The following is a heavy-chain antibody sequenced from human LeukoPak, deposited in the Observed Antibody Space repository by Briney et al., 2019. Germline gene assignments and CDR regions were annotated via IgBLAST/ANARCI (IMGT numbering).Heavy chain of an antibody. V-gene: IGHV1-24*01. Sequence: ASVKVSCKASGYTFTSYGISWVRQAPGQGLEWMGGFDPEDGETIYAQKFQGRVTMTEDTSTDTAYMELSSLRSEDTAVYYCATDRTYRDLGAHDAFDIWGQGTMVTVSS. CDR3: ATDRTYRDLGAHDAFDI. CDR2: FDPEDGET. CDR1: GYTFTSYG. J-gene: IGHJ3*02. D-gene: IGHD1-26*01.